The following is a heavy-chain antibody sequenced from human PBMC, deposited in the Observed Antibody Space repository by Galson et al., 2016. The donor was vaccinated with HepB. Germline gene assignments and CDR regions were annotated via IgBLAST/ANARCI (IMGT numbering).Heavy chain of an antibody. J-gene: IGHJ6*02. D-gene: IGHD2-15*01. CDR2: IYHSGNT. CDR3: ARRLVLVAGSLLYHYSGMDV. V-gene: IGHV4-4*02. CDR1: DGSISGINW. Sequence: ETLSLTCTVSDGSISGINWWTWVRQPPGKGLEWIGEIYHSGNTNYNPALTSRVTISVDKSKNQFSLNLSSVTAADTAVYYCARRLVLVAGSLLYHYSGMDVWGQGTTVTVSS.